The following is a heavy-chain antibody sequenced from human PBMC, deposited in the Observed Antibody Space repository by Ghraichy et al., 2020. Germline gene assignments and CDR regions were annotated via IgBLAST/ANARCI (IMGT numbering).Heavy chain of an antibody. J-gene: IGHJ4*02. CDR3: AREHVASTLIPYYFDF. V-gene: IGHV3-21*01. D-gene: IGHD2-15*01. CDR2: INYNGNYI. Sequence: GGSLRLSCSASGFSFSGYSMNWLRQAPGKGLEWVASINYNGNYIYYADSVTGRFTISRDNAKNSLDLELTSLRAEDTDVYYCAREHVASTLIPYYFDFWGQGTQVTVSS. CDR1: GFSFSGYS.